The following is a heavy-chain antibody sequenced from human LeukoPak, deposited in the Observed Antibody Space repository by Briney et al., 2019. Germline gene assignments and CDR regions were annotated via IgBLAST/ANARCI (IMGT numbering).Heavy chain of an antibody. CDR3: ARVSGHSYGYGDH. V-gene: IGHV4-38-2*01. Sequence: SETLSLTCAVSGYSISSGYYWGWIRQPPGKGLEWIGSVYYRVSTYYNPSLKSRVTISVDTSKNQFSLKLSSVTAEDTAVYYCARVSGHSYGYGDHWGQGTLVTVAS. CDR1: GYSISSGYY. CDR2: VYYRVST. D-gene: IGHD5-18*01. J-gene: IGHJ4*02.